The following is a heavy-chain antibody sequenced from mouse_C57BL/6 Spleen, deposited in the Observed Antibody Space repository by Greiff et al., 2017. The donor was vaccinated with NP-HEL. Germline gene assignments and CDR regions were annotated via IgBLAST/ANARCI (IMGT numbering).Heavy chain of an antibody. CDR1: GYTFTDYY. D-gene: IGHD3-2*02. J-gene: IGHJ3*01. V-gene: IGHV1-76*01. CDR2: IYPGSGNT. Sequence: VHLVESGAELVRPGASVKLSCKASGYTFTDYYINWVKQRPGQGLEWIARIYPGSGNTYYNEKFKGKATLTAEKSSSTAYMQLSSLTSEDSAVYFCARGAAQAWFAYWGQGTLVTVSA. CDR3: ARGAAQAWFAY.